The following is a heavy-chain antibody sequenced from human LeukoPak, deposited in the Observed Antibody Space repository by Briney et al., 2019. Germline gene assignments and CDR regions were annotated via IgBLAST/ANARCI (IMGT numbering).Heavy chain of an antibody. V-gene: IGHV3-30*02. J-gene: IGHJ1*01. CDR1: GFTFSSYG. Sequence: PGGSLRLSCAASGFTFSSYGMHWVRQAPGKGLEWVAFIRYDGSNKYYADSVKGRFTISRDNSKNTLYLQMNSLRAEDTAVYYCAKGDGSGSLPFQHWGQGTLVTVSS. CDR3: AKGDGSGSLPFQH. D-gene: IGHD3-10*01. CDR2: IRYDGSNK.